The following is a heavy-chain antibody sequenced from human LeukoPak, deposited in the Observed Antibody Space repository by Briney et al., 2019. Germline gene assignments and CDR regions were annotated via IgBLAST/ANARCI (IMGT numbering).Heavy chain of an antibody. D-gene: IGHD3-22*01. Sequence: ASVKVSCKASGYTFTSYDINWVRQATGQGLEWMGWMNPNSGNTVYAQKFQGRVTMTRNTSISTAYMELSSLRSEDTAVYYCASGYYDSSAFDYWGQGTLVTVSS. CDR1: GYTFTSYD. CDR3: ASGYYDSSAFDY. J-gene: IGHJ4*02. V-gene: IGHV1-8*01. CDR2: MNPNSGNT.